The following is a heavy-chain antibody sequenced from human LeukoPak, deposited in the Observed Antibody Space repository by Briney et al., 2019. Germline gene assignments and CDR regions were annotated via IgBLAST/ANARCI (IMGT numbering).Heavy chain of an antibody. J-gene: IGHJ5*02. CDR3: AKTHYGDYWFDP. CDR1: GFTFSSYW. Sequence: GGSLRLSCAASGFTFSSYWMSWVRQAPGKGLGWVSAISGSGGSTYYADSVKGRFTISRDNSKNTLYLQMNSLRAEDTAVYYCAKTHYGDYWFDPWGQGTLVTVSS. V-gene: IGHV3-23*01. D-gene: IGHD4-17*01. CDR2: ISGSGGST.